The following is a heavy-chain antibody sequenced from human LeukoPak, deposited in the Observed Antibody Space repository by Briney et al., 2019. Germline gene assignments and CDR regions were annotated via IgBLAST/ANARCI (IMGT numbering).Heavy chain of an antibody. CDR1: GASTRSTSYY. CDR2: FDYSGST. CDR3: VRRNSRGYDGREYFDY. Sequence: PSETLSLTCALSGASTRSTSYYWGWTRQPPGRGLEWIGTFDYSGSTYYNPSLRSRVSISAATAKNHFTLKLTSVTAADTAVYFCVRRNSRGYDGREYFDYWGQGTLVAVSS. J-gene: IGHJ4*02. V-gene: IGHV4-39*02. D-gene: IGHD3-16*01.